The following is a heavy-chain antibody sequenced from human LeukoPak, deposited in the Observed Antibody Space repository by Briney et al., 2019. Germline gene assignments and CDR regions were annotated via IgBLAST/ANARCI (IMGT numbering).Heavy chain of an antibody. D-gene: IGHD3-22*01. CDR1: GFTFSSYA. Sequence: GGSLRLSCAASGFTFSSYAMSWVRQAPGKGLEWVSAISGSGGSTYYADSVKGRFTISRDNSKNTLYLQMNSLRAEDTAVYYCARDAENYYDSSRWASYYEVVDYWGQGTLVTVSS. CDR2: ISGSGGST. J-gene: IGHJ4*02. V-gene: IGHV3-23*01. CDR3: ARDAENYYDSSRWASYYEVVDY.